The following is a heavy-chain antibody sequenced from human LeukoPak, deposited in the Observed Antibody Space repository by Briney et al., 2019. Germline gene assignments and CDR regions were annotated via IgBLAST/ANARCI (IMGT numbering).Heavy chain of an antibody. Sequence: ASVKVSCKASGYTFTSYGISWVRQAPGQGVEWMGWISAYNGNTNYAQKLQGRVTMTTDTSTSTAYMELRSLRSDDTAVYYCARDEMATILYAFDIWGQGTMVTVSS. J-gene: IGHJ3*02. D-gene: IGHD5-24*01. CDR1: GYTFTSYG. CDR3: ARDEMATILYAFDI. V-gene: IGHV1-18*01. CDR2: ISAYNGNT.